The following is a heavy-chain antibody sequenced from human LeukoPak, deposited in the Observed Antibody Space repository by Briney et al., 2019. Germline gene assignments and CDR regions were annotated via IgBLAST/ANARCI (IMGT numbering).Heavy chain of an antibody. CDR1: GYTFTSYA. Sequence: GASVKVSCKASGYTFTSYAMNWVRQAPGQELEWMGGIIPIFGTANYAQKFQGRVTITADESTSTAYMELSSLRSEDTAVYYCAVVGGSYYYYYMDVWGKGTTVTVSS. CDR3: AVVGGSYYYYYMDV. V-gene: IGHV1-69*13. J-gene: IGHJ6*03. CDR2: IIPIFGTA. D-gene: IGHD1-26*01.